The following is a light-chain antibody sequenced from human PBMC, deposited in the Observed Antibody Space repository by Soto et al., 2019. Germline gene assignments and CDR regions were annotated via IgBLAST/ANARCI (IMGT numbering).Light chain of an antibody. CDR1: QSVDIN. CDR3: QQYRGWHRT. V-gene: IGKV3D-15*01. J-gene: IGKJ1*01. Sequence: EIVLTQSPATLSVSPGERVTLSCRASQSVDINLAWYQQKPGQAPRLLIYGASTRATDMPGRFRGSGAGAEFTLTISSLQSDDSAVYYCQQYRGWHRTFGQGTKVEIK. CDR2: GAS.